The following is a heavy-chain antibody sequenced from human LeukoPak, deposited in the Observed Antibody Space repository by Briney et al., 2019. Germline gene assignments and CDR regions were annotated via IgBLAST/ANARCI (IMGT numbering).Heavy chain of an antibody. Sequence: GESLKISCKGSGYSFTTYWIGWVRQMPGKGLEWMGIIYPGDSDTRYSPSFQGQVTISADMSFSTAFLQWSSLKASDTAMYYCARHVGITMEKNYYYYYYMDVWGKGTTVTISS. CDR2: IYPGDSDT. V-gene: IGHV5-51*01. CDR3: ARHVGITMEKNYYYYYYMDV. D-gene: IGHD3-10*01. J-gene: IGHJ6*03. CDR1: GYSFTTYW.